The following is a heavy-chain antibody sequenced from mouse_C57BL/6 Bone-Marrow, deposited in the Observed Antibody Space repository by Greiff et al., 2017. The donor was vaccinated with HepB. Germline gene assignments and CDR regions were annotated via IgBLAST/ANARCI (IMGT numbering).Heavy chain of an antibody. CDR2: ISSGGSYT. D-gene: IGHD2-3*01. CDR1: GFTFSSYG. CDR3: ARQDDYLDY. Sequence: EVKLVEPGADLVKPGASLKLSCAASGFTFSSYGMPWVRQTPDKRLEWVATISSGGSYTYYPDSVKGRFTITGDKAKNTPYMQMSSLKSEDTAMYYCARQDDYLDYWGQGTTLTVSS. J-gene: IGHJ2*01. V-gene: IGHV5-6*02.